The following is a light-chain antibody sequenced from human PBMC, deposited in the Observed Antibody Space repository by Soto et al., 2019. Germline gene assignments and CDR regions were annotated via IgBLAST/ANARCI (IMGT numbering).Light chain of an antibody. CDR2: SNN. V-gene: IGLV1-47*02. CDR3: AAWDDSLSGWV. CDR1: NSNSGSNY. Sequence: QSVLTQPPSASGTPGQRVTISCSGSNSNSGSNYVYWYQQLPGTAPKLLIYSNNQRPSGVPDRFSGSKSGASASLALSGLRSEDEADYYCAAWDDSLSGWVFGGGTKLTVL. J-gene: IGLJ3*02.